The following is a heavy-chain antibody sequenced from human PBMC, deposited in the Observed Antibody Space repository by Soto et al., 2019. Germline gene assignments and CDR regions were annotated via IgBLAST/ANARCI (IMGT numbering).Heavy chain of an antibody. CDR2: IYYSGST. CDR3: ARDRHNNFFDP. CDR1: GASMSSGGYY. J-gene: IGHJ5*02. D-gene: IGHD6-6*01. V-gene: IGHV4-31*03. Sequence: QVQLQESGPGLVKPSQTLSLTCTVSGASMSSGGYYWTWIRQSPGKGLEWIGYIYYSGSTYYNPSLESRVALSLDTSTSQFSLPLHSVTAADTAIYYCARDRHNNFFDPWGQGTLVTVSS.